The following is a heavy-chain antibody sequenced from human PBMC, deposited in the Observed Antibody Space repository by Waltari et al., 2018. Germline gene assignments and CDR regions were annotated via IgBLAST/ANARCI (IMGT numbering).Heavy chain of an antibody. CDR1: GGTFSSYA. CDR2: TYPGDSDT. CDR3: ARPLAVGAFDI. D-gene: IGHD6-19*01. J-gene: IGHJ3*02. Sequence: VQLVQSGAEVKKPGSSVKVSCKASGGTFSSYAISWVRQAPGQGLEWRGGITYPGDSDTRYSPSFQGQVTISADKSISTAYLQWSSLKASDTAMYYCARPLAVGAFDIWGQGTMVTVSS. V-gene: IGHV5-51*01.